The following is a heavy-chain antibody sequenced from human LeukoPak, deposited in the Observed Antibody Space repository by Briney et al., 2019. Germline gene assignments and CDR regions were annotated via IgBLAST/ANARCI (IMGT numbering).Heavy chain of an antibody. CDR1: GYTFTGYY. D-gene: IGHD3-3*01. J-gene: IGHJ3*02. CDR3: ARDPPFWSGYGAFDI. Sequence: GASVKVSCKASGYTFTGYYMHWARQAPGQGLEWMGWINPNSGGTNYAQKFQGRVTMTRDTSISTAYMELSRLRSDDTAVYYCARDPPFWSGYGAFDIWGQGTMVTVSS. CDR2: INPNSGGT. V-gene: IGHV1-2*02.